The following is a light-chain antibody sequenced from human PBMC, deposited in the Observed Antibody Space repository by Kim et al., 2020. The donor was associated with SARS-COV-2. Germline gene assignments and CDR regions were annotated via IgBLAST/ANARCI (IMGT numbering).Light chain of an antibody. CDR3: NSRDSNDYVV. J-gene: IGLJ2*01. V-gene: IGLV3-19*01. Sequence: SSELTQDPAVSVALGQTVRITCQGDSLRSYYATWYQQKPGQAPKVVIYGKDNRPSGVPDRFSGSGSGNTAYLTITGTQAGDEADYYCNSRDSNDYVVFGGGTKVTVL. CDR1: SLRSYY. CDR2: GKD.